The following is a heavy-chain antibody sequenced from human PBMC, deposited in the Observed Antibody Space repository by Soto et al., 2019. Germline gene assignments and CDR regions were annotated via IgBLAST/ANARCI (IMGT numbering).Heavy chain of an antibody. D-gene: IGHD2-15*01. CDR3: TKGGYYSWFAP. J-gene: IGHJ5*02. Sequence: GGSLRLSCEASGFTFSNSAMSWVRQAPGKGLEWVSTISGTGGSTHDADSVKGRFTLSRDNSKNTLFLQMNSLRAEDTAIYYCTKGGYYSWFAPWGQGTQVTVSS. CDR2: ISGTGGST. V-gene: IGHV3-23*01. CDR1: GFTFSNSA.